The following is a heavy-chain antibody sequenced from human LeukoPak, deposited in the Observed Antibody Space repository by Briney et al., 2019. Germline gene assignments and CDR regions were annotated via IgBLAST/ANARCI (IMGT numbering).Heavy chain of an antibody. Sequence: SETLSLTCAVYGGSFSGYYWSWLRQPPGKGLEWIGEIIHSGSTNYNPSLKSRVTISVDTSKNQFSLKLSSVTAADTAVYYCARHAYSSSSQDHWGQGTLVTVSS. J-gene: IGHJ4*02. CDR3: ARHAYSSSSQDH. V-gene: IGHV4-34*12. D-gene: IGHD6-6*01. CDR1: GGSFSGYY. CDR2: IIHSGST.